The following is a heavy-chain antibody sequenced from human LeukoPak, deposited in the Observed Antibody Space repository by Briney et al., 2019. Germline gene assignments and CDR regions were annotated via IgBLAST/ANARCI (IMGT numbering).Heavy chain of an antibody. J-gene: IGHJ4*02. V-gene: IGHV4-59*12. CDR3: ARGIGAADF. CDR2: IYYSGSS. CDR1: GGSISSYY. Sequence: SETLSLTCTVSGGSISSYYWSWIRQPPGKGLEWIGYIYYSGSSIYNPSLRSRVTMSVDKSKDQLSLKLSSVTAADTAVYYCARGIGAADFWGQGILVTVSS. D-gene: IGHD3-16*01.